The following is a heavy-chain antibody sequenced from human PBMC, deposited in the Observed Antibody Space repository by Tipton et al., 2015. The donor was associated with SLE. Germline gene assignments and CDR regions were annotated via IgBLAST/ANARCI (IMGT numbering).Heavy chain of an antibody. CDR2: IFSSGNT. D-gene: IGHD2-21*01. J-gene: IGHJ4*02. Sequence: TLSLTCTVSGDSMNSGVYYWSWLRQPAGKGLEWIGRIFSSGNTIYNPSLKSRVTISEDTSKNQFSLRLSSVTAADMAVYYCAREGISYCGGDCHGSFDYWGQGSLVTVSS. CDR1: GDSMNSGVYY. CDR3: AREGISYCGGDCHGSFDY. V-gene: IGHV4-61*02.